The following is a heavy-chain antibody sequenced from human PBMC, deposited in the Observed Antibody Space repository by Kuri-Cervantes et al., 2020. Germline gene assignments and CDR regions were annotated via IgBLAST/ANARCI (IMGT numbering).Heavy chain of an antibody. J-gene: IGHJ4*02. CDR1: GFTFSSYG. CDR3: ARDLSRDGYNYEGDY. CDR2: IWYDGSNK. V-gene: IGHV3-33*01. Sequence: GESLKISCAASGFTFSSYGMHWVRQAPGKGLEWVAVIWYDGSNKYYADSVKGRFTISRDNSKNTLYLQMNSLRAEDTAVYYCARDLSRDGYNYEGDYWGQGTLVTVSS. D-gene: IGHD5-24*01.